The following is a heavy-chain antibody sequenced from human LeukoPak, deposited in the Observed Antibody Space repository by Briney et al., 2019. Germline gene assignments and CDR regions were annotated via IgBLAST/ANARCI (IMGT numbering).Heavy chain of an antibody. CDR2: ISAYNGNT. Sequence: SVKVSCKASGYTFTSYGISWVRQAPGQGLEWMGWISAYNGNTNYAQKLQGRVTMTTDTSTSTAYMELRSLRSDDTAVYYCARDGGATVLYYYYYMDVRGKGTTVTVSS. J-gene: IGHJ6*03. D-gene: IGHD1-26*01. V-gene: IGHV1-18*01. CDR1: GYTFTSYG. CDR3: ARDGGATVLYYYYYMDV.